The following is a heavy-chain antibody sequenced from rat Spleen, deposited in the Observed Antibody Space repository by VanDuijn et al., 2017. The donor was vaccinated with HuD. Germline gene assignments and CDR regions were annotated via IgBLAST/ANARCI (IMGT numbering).Heavy chain of an antibody. V-gene: IGHV3-3*01. J-gene: IGHJ4*01. D-gene: IGHD1-10*01. CDR2: INSAGST. CDR1: GYSITSNY. Sequence: EVQLQESGPGLVKPSQSLSLTCSVTGYSITSNYWGWIRKFPGNKLEWMGYINSAGSTNYHPSLKSRISITRDTSKNQFFLQVNSVTTEDTATYYCARSPYNNQGDVMDAWGQGASVTVSS. CDR3: ARSPYNNQGDVMDA.